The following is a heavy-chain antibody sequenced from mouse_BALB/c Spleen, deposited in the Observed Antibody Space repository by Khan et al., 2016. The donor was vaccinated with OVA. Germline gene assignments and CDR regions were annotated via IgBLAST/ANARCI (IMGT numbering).Heavy chain of an antibody. Sequence: EVQLVESGGGLVRPGESLKLSCAATGFTFSAYGVSWVRRSPDRRLEWVATINSDGYYTYYPASLKGRFIISRDNAKNTLYLQMHCLKSEDTAMYYCASHLTGSFAYWGQGTMVTVSA. CDR2: INSDGYYT. V-gene: IGHV5-6*01. CDR3: ASHLTGSFAY. CDR1: GFTFSAYG. J-gene: IGHJ3*01. D-gene: IGHD4-1*01.